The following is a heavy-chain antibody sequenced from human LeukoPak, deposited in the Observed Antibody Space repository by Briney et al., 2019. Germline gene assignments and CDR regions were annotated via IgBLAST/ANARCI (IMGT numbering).Heavy chain of an antibody. CDR3: ARLNRGYSGYDLYYFDY. CDR1: GGSISSGGYS. Sequence: AQTLSLTCAVSGGSISSGGYSWSCIRQPPGKGLEWIGYIYHSGTTYYHPSLKSRATISVDRSKSQFSLKLSSVTAADTAVYYCARLNRGYSGYDLYYFDYWGQGTLVTVSS. D-gene: IGHD5-12*01. CDR2: IYHSGTT. V-gene: IGHV4-30-2*01. J-gene: IGHJ4*02.